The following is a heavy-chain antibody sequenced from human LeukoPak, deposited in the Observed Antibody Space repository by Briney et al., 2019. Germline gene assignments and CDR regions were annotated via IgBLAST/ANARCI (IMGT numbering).Heavy chain of an antibody. V-gene: IGHV3-20*04. J-gene: IGHJ6*02. D-gene: IGHD4-17*01. CDR1: GFTFDDYG. Sequence: GGSLRLSCAASGFTFDDYGMSWVRQAPGKGLEWVSGINWNGGSTGYADSVKGRFTISRDNAKNSLYLQMNSLRAEDTAVYYCAKDRREYGDYYYYYGMDVWGQGTTVTVSS. CDR2: INWNGGST. CDR3: AKDRREYGDYYYYYGMDV.